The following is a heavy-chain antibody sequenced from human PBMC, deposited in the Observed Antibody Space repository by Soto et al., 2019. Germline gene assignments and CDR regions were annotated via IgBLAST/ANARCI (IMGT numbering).Heavy chain of an antibody. V-gene: IGHV1-3*01. J-gene: IGHJ3*01. CDR1: GYTFTDYS. CDR2: INPGNGDT. Sequence: QVQFVQSGAEVKKPGASVKVSCKASGYTFTDYSMHWVRQAPGQRLEWMGWINPGNGDTKYSQKFQDRVTITRDTSASTAYMELSSLRSEDTAVYYCARDHCFAGSCYDDAFDVWGQGTTVTVSS. D-gene: IGHD2-15*01. CDR3: ARDHCFAGSCYDDAFDV.